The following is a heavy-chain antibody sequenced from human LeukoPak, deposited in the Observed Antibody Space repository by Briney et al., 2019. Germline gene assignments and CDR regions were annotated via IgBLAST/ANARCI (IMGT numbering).Heavy chain of an antibody. J-gene: IGHJ3*02. V-gene: IGHV4-59*01. CDR2: IYYSGST. Sequence: SETLSLTCTVSGGSISSYYWSWIRQPPGKGLEWIGYIYYSGSTNYNPSLKSRVTISVDTSKNQFSLKLSSVTAADTAVHYCAREDYDSSGYAFDIWGQGTMVTVSS. D-gene: IGHD3-22*01. CDR1: GGSISSYY. CDR3: AREDYDSSGYAFDI.